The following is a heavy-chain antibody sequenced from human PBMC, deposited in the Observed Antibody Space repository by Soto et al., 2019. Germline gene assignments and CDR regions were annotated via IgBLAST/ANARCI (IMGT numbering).Heavy chain of an antibody. J-gene: IGHJ6*02. Sequence: CKGSGYSLTSYWIGWVRQMPGKGLEWMGIIYPGDSDTRYSPSFQGQVTISADKSISNAYLQWSSLKASDTAMYYCARRMIVVVKGSYYYYGMDVWGQGTTVT. CDR1: GYSLTSYW. CDR3: ARRMIVVVKGSYYYYGMDV. V-gene: IGHV5-51*01. CDR2: IYPGDSDT. D-gene: IGHD3-22*01.